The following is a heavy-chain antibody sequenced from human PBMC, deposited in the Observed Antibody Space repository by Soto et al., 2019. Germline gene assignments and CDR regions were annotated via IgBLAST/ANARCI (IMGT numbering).Heavy chain of an antibody. CDR1: GGSISSSSYY. Sequence: SETLSLTCTVSGGSISSSSYYLGWIRQPPGKGLEWIGSIYYSGSTYYNPSLKSRVTISVDTSKNQFSLKLSSVTAADTAVYYCARLGYCSGGSCYYYYYYMDVWGKGTTVTVSS. J-gene: IGHJ6*03. D-gene: IGHD2-15*01. V-gene: IGHV4-39*01. CDR2: IYYSGST. CDR3: ARLGYCSGGSCYYYYYYMDV.